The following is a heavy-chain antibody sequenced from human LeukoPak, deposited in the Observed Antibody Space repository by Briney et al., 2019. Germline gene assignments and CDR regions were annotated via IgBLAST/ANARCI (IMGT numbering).Heavy chain of an antibody. CDR1: GFTFSSYS. V-gene: IGHV3-21*01. Sequence: GGSLRLSCAASGFTFSSYSMNWVRQAPGKGLEWVSSISSSSSYIYYADSVKGRFTISRDNAKNSLYLQMNSLRAEDTAVYFCARVAWPDAFDIWGQGTMVIVS. CDR3: ARVAWPDAFDI. CDR2: ISSSSSYI. J-gene: IGHJ3*02.